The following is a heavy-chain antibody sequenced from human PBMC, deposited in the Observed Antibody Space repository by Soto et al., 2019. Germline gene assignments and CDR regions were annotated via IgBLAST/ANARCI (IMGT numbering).Heavy chain of an antibody. CDR1: GFTFSSYA. CDR3: ARAYEGDYFDY. D-gene: IGHD3-16*01. J-gene: IGHJ4*02. CDR2: ISYDGSNK. Sequence: QVQLVESGGXVVQPGRSLRLSCAASGFTFSSYAMHWVRQAPGKGLEWVAVISYDGSNKYYADSVKGRFTISRDNSKNTLYLQMNSLRAEDTAVYYCARAYEGDYFDYWGQGTLVTVSS. V-gene: IGHV3-30-3*01.